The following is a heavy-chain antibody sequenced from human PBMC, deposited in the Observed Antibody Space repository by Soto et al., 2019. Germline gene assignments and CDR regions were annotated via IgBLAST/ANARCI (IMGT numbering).Heavy chain of an antibody. V-gene: IGHV3-74*01. J-gene: IGHJ2*01. CDR3: ARDAKRPPERPVLGRSYYGGNTFPKHFDL. CDR2: IGPDGSNI. D-gene: IGHD3-10*01. Sequence: EVQLVESGGGLVQPGGSLRLSCAASGFIFSSHWMHWVRQAPGKGLVWVSHIGPDGSNIRDADSVQGRFTISRDNARNTLYLQMNSLRDEDTAMYYCARDAKRPPERPVLGRSYYGGNTFPKHFDLWGRGTLVTVSS. CDR1: GFIFSSHW.